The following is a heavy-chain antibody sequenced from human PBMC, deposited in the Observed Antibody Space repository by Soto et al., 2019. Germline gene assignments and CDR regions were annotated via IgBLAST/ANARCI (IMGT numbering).Heavy chain of an antibody. Sequence: GSLKISCKASGYSFSSYWISWVRQMPGKGLEWMGRIDPSDSYSKYSPSFQGHVTMSADKSINSAFLQWSSLKASDTAMYYCARRLRSSRSYLDYWGQGTLVTVSS. CDR1: GYSFSSYW. CDR2: IDPSDSYS. D-gene: IGHD3-10*01. V-gene: IGHV5-10-1*01. CDR3: ARRLRSSRSYLDY. J-gene: IGHJ4*02.